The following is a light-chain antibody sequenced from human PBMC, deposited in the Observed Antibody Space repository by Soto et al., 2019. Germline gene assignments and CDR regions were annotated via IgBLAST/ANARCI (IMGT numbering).Light chain of an antibody. V-gene: IGLV2-14*01. CDR3: NSYTSTSARV. J-gene: IGLJ1*01. CDR2: EVT. CDR1: SRDVGAYNY. Sequence: QSVLTQPASVSGSPGQSITISCTGTSRDVGAYNYVSWYQHRPGRAPKLIIYEVTNRPSGVSNRFSGSKSGNTASLRISDLQSEDEADYYCNSYTSTSARVFGTGTKVTVL.